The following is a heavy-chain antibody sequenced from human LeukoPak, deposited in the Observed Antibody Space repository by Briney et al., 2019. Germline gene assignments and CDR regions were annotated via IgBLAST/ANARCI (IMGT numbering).Heavy chain of an antibody. CDR2: INHSGST. J-gene: IGHJ1*01. D-gene: IGHD3-22*01. CDR3: ARVRGYYDSSGYSPRGYFQH. Sequence: SETLSLTCAVYGGSFSGYYWSWIRQPLPWGLEWIGEINHSGSTNYNPSLKSRVTISVDTSKNQFSLRLSSVTAADTAVYYCARVRGYYDSSGYSPRGYFQHWGQGTLVTVSS. V-gene: IGHV4-34*01. CDR1: GGSFSGYY.